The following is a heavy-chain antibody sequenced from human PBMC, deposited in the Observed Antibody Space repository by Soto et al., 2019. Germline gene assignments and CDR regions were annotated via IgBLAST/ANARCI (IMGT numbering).Heavy chain of an antibody. J-gene: IGHJ5*01. CDR1: GYTFTSYG. V-gene: IGHV1-69*13. CDR2: IIPIFGTA. D-gene: IGHD3-10*01. Sequence: ASVKVSCKASGYTFTSYGISWVRQAPGQRLERMGWIIPIFGTANYAQKFQGRVTITADESTSTAYMELCSLRSEDTAVYYGARVQSGNWLDSWGQRTLVTVSS. CDR3: ARVQSGNWLDS.